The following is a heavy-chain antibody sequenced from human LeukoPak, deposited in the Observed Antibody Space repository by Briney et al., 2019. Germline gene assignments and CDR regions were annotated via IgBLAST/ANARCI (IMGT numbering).Heavy chain of an antibody. J-gene: IGHJ6*02. V-gene: IGHV3-23*01. CDR3: ARDHTGGYYYDSAYGMDV. D-gene: IGHD3-22*01. CDR1: GFTFSSFA. CDR2: ISGSGGST. Sequence: GGSLRLSCAASGFTFSSFAMSWVRQAPGKGLEWVSAISGSGGSTYYADSVKGRFTISRDNSKNTLYLQMNSLRAEDTAVYYCARDHTGGYYYDSAYGMDVWGQGTTVTVSS.